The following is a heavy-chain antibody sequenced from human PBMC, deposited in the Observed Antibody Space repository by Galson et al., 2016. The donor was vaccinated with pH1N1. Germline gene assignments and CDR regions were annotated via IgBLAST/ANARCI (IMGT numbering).Heavy chain of an antibody. CDR3: ARQYDFGDYRGDAFDI. Sequence: QSGAEVKKPGESLKISCKASGCSFTRYWIAWVRQVPGKGLEWVGVVNPGGSTTRYSPPFQGQVTISSDKSINTAYLQWISLKASDTATYYCARQYDFGDYRGDAFDIWGQGTMVIVSS. CDR2: VNPGGSTT. J-gene: IGHJ3*02. V-gene: IGHV5-51*03. CDR1: GCSFTRYW. D-gene: IGHD4-17*01.